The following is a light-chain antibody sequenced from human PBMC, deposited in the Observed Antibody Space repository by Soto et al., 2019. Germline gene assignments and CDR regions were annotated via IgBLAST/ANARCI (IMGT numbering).Light chain of an antibody. V-gene: IGKV3-20*01. CDR3: QHFGSSPRT. CDR1: QSVDRSD. Sequence: ALTPSPGTLSLSPGERANLSCRASQSVDRSDIAWYQQKPGQAPRLLIYSTSIRAAGIPDRFSVSGSGTDFSLTISRLEPEDFAVYYCQHFGSSPRTFGGGTKVDIK. CDR2: STS. J-gene: IGKJ4*01.